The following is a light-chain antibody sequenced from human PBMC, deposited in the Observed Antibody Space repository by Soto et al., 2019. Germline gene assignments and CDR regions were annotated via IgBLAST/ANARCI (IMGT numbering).Light chain of an antibody. CDR1: SSVVGSYNL. V-gene: IGLV2-23*01. J-gene: IGLJ1*01. CDR2: EGS. CDR3: CSYASSGTYV. Sequence: QSVLTQPASVSGSPGQSITISCTGTSSVVGSYNLVSWYQQHPGKAPKLMIYEGSKRPSGISSRFSGSKSGNTASLTISGLQAEDEADFYCCSYASSGTYVFGTGNKVTVL.